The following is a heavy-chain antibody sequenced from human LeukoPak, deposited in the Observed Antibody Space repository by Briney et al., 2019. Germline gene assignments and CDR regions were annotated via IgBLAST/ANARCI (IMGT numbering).Heavy chain of an antibody. J-gene: IGHJ4*02. CDR3: ARDHRLGYFDY. D-gene: IGHD1-26*01. V-gene: IGHV3-48*03. Sequence: TGGSLRLSCAASGFTFSSYVMNWIRQAPGKGLEWVSYISTTSTTIYYADSVKGRFTISRDNAKNSLYLQINSLRAEDTAVYYCARDHRLGYFDYWGQGTLVTVSS. CDR2: ISTTSTTI. CDR1: GFTFSSYV.